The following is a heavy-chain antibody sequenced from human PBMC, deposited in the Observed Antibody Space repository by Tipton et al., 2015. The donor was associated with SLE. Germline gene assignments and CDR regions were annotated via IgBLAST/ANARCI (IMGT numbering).Heavy chain of an antibody. V-gene: IGHV4-39*07. CDR1: GGSISSSSYY. CDR3: ARGYCSGGSCSYWYFDL. D-gene: IGHD2-15*01. Sequence: TLSLTCTVSGGSISSSSYYWSWIRQPPGKGLEWIGEINHSGSTNYNPSLKGRVTISVDTSKNQFSLKLSSVTAADTAVYYCARGYCSGGSCSYWYFDLWGRGTLVTVSS. CDR2: INHSGST. J-gene: IGHJ2*01.